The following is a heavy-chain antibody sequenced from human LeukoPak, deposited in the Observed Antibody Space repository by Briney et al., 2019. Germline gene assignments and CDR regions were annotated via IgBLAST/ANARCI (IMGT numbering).Heavy chain of an antibody. CDR2: ISSSSSTI. J-gene: IGHJ4*02. CDR1: GFTFSSYS. CDR3: ARGLGYCSSTSCYYLDY. D-gene: IGHD2-2*01. Sequence: GGSLRLSCAASGFTFSSYSMNWVRQAPGKGLEWVSYISSSSSTIYYADSVKGRFTISRDNAKNSLYLQMNSLRAEDTAVYYCARGLGYCSSTSCYYLDYWGQGTLVTGSS. V-gene: IGHV3-48*01.